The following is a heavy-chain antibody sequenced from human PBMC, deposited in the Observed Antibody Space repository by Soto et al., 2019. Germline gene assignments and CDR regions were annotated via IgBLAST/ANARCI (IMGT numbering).Heavy chain of an antibody. V-gene: IGHV4-34*01. CDR1: GGSFSGYY. D-gene: IGHD4-17*01. CDR3: ARGRPITDYGGKTGGWFDP. J-gene: IGHJ5*02. CDR2: INHSGST. Sequence: QVQLQQWGAGLLKPSETLSLTCAVYGGSFSGYYWSWIRQPPGKGLEWIGEINHSGSTNYNPSLKSRVTISVDTSKHQFSLKLSSVTAADTAVYYCARGRPITDYGGKTGGWFDPWGQGTLATVSS.